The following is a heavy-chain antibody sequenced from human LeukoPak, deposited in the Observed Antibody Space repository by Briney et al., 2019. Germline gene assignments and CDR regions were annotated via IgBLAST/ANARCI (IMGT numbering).Heavy chain of an antibody. Sequence: ASVKVSCKASGYTFTGYCMHWVRQAPGQGLEWMGWINPNSGGTNYAQKFQGRVTMTRDTSISTAYMELSRLRSDDTAVYYCARVSLPPIYMDVWGKGTTVTVSS. J-gene: IGHJ6*03. CDR3: ARVSLPPIYMDV. CDR2: INPNSGGT. CDR1: GYTFTGYC. V-gene: IGHV1-2*02. D-gene: IGHD2-15*01.